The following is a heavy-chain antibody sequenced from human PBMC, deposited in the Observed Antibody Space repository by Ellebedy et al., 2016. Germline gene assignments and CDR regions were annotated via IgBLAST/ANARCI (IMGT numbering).Heavy chain of an antibody. CDR1: GLSVSTYF. Sequence: GESLKISCTASGLSVSTYFMSWVRQAPGKGLEWVSTISGGAEKMYVADPVKGRFTVSRDTSRNTVYLQMNSLRVEDSARYYCRQGHYANYWGQGTLVTVSS. D-gene: IGHD2-2*01. V-gene: IGHV3-23*01. CDR3: RQGHYANY. J-gene: IGHJ4*02. CDR2: ISGGAEKM.